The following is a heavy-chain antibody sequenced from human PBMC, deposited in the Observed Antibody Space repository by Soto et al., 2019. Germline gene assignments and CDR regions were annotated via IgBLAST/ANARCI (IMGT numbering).Heavy chain of an antibody. V-gene: IGHV3-21*06. CDR1: GFIFSSHN. D-gene: IGHD3-9*01. J-gene: IGHJ6*02. CDR2: ITGSSSYM. CDR3: ARLVASETGYGMDV. Sequence: DVQLVESGGGLVKPGGSLRLSCAASGFIFSSHNMNWVRQAPGKGLEWVSSITGSSSYMFYADSVKGRFTISRDNAKNTVYLQVNSLRAEDTGVYYCARLVASETGYGMDVWGQGTTVTVSS.